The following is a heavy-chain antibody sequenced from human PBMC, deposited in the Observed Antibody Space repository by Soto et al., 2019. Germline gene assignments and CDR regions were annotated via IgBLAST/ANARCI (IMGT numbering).Heavy chain of an antibody. Sequence: QLQLQESGPRLVKPSATLSLTCTVSGTSVSSFYWSWIRQSPGKGLEWIGHIYYSGGGATYNPSLKSRVTISIDMSKNQFSLRLNSVTAADTAVYFCAWGVSSTSWLDSWGQGTLVTVSS. CDR2: IYYSGGGA. V-gene: IGHV4-59*02. CDR1: GTSVSSFY. J-gene: IGHJ4*02. D-gene: IGHD2-2*01. CDR3: AWGVSSTSWLDS.